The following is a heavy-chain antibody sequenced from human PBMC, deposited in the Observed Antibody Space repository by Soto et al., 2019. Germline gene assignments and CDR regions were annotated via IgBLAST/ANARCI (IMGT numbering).Heavy chain of an antibody. V-gene: IGHV1-18*01. CDR1: GYTFTSYG. D-gene: IGHD2-15*01. CDR3: ARGGRGHHCSGGSCFFDI. Sequence: QVQLVQSGAEVEKPGASVKVSCKASGYTFTSYGISWVRQAPGQGLEWMGWISAYNGNTNYAQKLQGRVTMTTDTSTSTAYMELRSLRSDDTAVYYCARGGRGHHCSGGSCFFDIWGQGTMVTVSS. CDR2: ISAYNGNT. J-gene: IGHJ3*02.